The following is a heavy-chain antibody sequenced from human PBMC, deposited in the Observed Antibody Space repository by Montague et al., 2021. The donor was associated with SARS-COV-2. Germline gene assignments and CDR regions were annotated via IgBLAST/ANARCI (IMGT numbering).Heavy chain of an antibody. Sequence: SETLSLTCTVSGVAINKFHWSWIRQPAGKGLEWIGRMYDRGSTDYSPSLKSRVTMSVDTSKNRLSLRLKSVTAADTAVYYCARDMSSGDGMDVWGQGTLVTVSS. J-gene: IGHJ6*02. CDR2: MYDRGST. CDR3: ARDMSSGDGMDV. D-gene: IGHD3-22*01. CDR1: GVAINKFH. V-gene: IGHV4-4*07.